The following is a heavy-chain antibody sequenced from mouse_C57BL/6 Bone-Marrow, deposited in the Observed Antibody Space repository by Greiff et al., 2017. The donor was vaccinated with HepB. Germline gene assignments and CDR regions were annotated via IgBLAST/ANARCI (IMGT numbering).Heavy chain of an antibody. CDR1: GFTFNTYA. J-gene: IGHJ1*03. Sequence: DVMLVESGGGLVQPKGSLKLSCAASGFTFNTYAMHWVRQAPGKGLEWVARIRSKSSNYATYCADSVKDRFTISRDDSQSMLYLQMNNLKTEDTAMYYCVREGTVVATDWYFDVWGTGTTVTVSS. CDR3: VREGTVVATDWYFDV. CDR2: IRSKSSNYAT. V-gene: IGHV10-3*01. D-gene: IGHD1-1*01.